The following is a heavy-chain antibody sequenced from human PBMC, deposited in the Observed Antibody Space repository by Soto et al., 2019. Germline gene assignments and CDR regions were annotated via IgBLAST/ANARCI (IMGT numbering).Heavy chain of an antibody. CDR2: IYYSGST. V-gene: IGHV4-61*01. CDR3: ARGVAAAGTLGYYYYGMDV. J-gene: IGHJ6*02. D-gene: IGHD6-13*01. CDR1: GGSVSSGSYY. Sequence: QVQLQESGPGLVKPSETLSLTCTVSGGSVSSGSYYWSWIRQPPGKGLEWIGYIYYSGSTNYNPSLMSRVTRSVDTSKNQFSLKLSSVTAAGTAVYYWARGVAAAGTLGYYYYGMDVWGQGTTVTVSS.